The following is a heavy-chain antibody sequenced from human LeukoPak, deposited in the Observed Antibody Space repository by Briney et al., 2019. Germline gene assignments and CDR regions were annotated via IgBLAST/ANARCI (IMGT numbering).Heavy chain of an antibody. D-gene: IGHD6-13*01. V-gene: IGHV3-23*01. CDR1: GFAFGRYA. Sequence: PGGSLRLSCAASGFAFGRYAMSWVRQGPGKGLEWVSAMSGGSTFYADSVKGRFTISRDNSKNTLYLQMNSLRGEDAAVYYCAKEFGGIATAGDYWGQGTLVTVSS. CDR2: MSGGST. J-gene: IGHJ4*01. CDR3: AKEFGGIATAGDY.